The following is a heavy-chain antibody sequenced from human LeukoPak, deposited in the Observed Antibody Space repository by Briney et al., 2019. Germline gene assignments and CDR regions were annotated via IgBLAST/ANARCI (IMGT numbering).Heavy chain of an antibody. CDR2: INHSGST. Sequence: PSETLSLTCAVSGGSFSGYFWTWIRQAPGKGLEWIGEINHSGSTNYNASLESRVTISVDTSKKQFSLNLNSVTAADTAVYYCARMFRNQFDSSGFFGFWGQGTLVTVSS. D-gene: IGHD3-22*01. CDR3: ARMFRNQFDSSGFFGF. CDR1: GGSFSGYF. J-gene: IGHJ4*02. V-gene: IGHV4-34*01.